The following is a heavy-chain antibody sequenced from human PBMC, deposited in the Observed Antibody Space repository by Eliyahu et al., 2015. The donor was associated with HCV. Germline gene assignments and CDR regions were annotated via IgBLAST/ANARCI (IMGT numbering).Heavy chain of an antibody. CDR2: IHYSGST. J-gene: IGHJ5*02. D-gene: IGHD6-19*01. CDR3: SSGGGGIAVAGTGGWFDP. V-gene: IGHV4-59*01. Sequence: QVQLQESGPGLVKPSETLSLTCTVSGASISTYYWSWIRQPPGKGLEWIGYIHYSGSTNYNPSLKSRVTMSVDTSKNQFSLKLRSVTAADTAVYYCSSGGGGIAVAGTGGWFDPWGQGTLVTVSS. CDR1: GASISTYY.